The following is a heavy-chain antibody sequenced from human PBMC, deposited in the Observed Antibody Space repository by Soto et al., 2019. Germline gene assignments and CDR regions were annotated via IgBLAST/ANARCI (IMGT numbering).Heavy chain of an antibody. CDR2: INPSVGST. D-gene: IGHD2-8*01. J-gene: IGHJ5*02. Sequence: QVQLVQSGVEVKKPGASVKVSCKASGYTFSSYYIHWVRQAPGQGLEWMGIINPSVGSTSYEQKFQGRVTMTRDTSTSTVYMELSSLRSEDTDVYYCARGPGAGYCRNGVCWGWFDPWGQGTLVTVSS. CDR1: GYTFSSYY. CDR3: ARGPGAGYCRNGVCWGWFDP. V-gene: IGHV1-46*01.